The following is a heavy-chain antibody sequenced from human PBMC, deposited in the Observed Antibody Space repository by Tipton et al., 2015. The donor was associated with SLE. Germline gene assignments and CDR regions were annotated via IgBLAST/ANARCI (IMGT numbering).Heavy chain of an antibody. Sequence: LRLSCTVSGVSVTNYYWSWIRQPPGKRLEWIGFIQGRENTNYNPSLESRVTISVDTSKNQFSLQLTSVTAAGTAVYYCGRDPHLYYYYMDVWGKGTTVTVSS. CDR3: GRDPHLYYYYMDV. V-gene: IGHV4-59*02. CDR1: GVSVTNYY. CDR2: IQGRENT. J-gene: IGHJ6*03.